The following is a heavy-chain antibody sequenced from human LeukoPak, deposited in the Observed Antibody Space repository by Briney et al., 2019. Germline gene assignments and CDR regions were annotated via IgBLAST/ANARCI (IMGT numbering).Heavy chain of an antibody. D-gene: IGHD2-21*02. CDR3: ARCGGDCYSYYFDY. Sequence: PSETLSLTCSVSGGSISSYYWSWIRQPPGKGLEWIGYIYYSGSTNYNPSLKSRVTIPVDTSKNQFSLKLSSVTAADTAVYYCARCGGDCYSYYFDYWGQGTLVTVSS. CDR1: GGSISSYY. V-gene: IGHV4-59*01. J-gene: IGHJ4*02. CDR2: IYYSGST.